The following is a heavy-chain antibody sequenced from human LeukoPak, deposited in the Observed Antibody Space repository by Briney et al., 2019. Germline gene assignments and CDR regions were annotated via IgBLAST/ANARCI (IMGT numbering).Heavy chain of an antibody. CDR1: GYTFTNLD. V-gene: IGHV1-8*01. CDR3: ASNPPNTGDFYY. CDR2: MSPNSGDT. J-gene: IGHJ4*02. D-gene: IGHD1-1*01. Sequence: ASVRVSCKTSGYTFTNLDINWLRQAPGQGLEWMGWMSPNSGDTGYAQKFQGRVSMTRDIFKSTAYMELSSLRSEDTAIYYCASNPPNTGDFYYWGLGILVTVSS.